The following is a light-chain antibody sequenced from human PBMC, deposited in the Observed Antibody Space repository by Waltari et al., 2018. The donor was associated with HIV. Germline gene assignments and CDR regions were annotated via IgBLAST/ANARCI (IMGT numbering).Light chain of an antibody. CDR1: SSNIGSNT. CDR3: ATWDDSLNGRV. J-gene: IGLJ3*02. Sequence: QSVLTQPPSASGTPGQRVTISCSGSSSNIGSNTVTWYQQFPRTAPKLLIYNSNQRPSGVPDRFSGSKSGTSASLAISGLQSEDEADYYCATWDDSLNGRVFGGGTKLTVL. V-gene: IGLV1-44*01. CDR2: NSN.